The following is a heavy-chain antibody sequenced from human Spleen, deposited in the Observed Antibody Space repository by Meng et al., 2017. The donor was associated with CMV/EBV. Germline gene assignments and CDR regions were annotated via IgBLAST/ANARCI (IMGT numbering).Heavy chain of an antibody. D-gene: IGHD5-24*01. Sequence: GESLKISCAASGFIFSSYEMTWVRQAPGKGLEWVGFIRSKTYGGTTEYAASAKGRVTISRDDSKSIAYLQMNSLKTEDTAVYYCTRGREMATLCFDYWGLGTLVTVSS. CDR2: IRSKTYGGTT. V-gene: IGHV3-49*04. CDR3: TRGREMATLCFDY. CDR1: GFIFSSYE. J-gene: IGHJ4*02.